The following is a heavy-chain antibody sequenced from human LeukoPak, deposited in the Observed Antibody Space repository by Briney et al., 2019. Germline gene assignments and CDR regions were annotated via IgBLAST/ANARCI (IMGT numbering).Heavy chain of an antibody. V-gene: IGHV3-30*18. CDR3: AKLVIAVAAGGDY. J-gene: IGHJ4*02. Sequence: GRSLRLSCAASGFTFSSYGMHWVRQAPGKGLEWVAVISYDGSNKHYADSVKGRFTISRDNSKNTLYLQMNSLRAEDTAVYYCAKLVIAVAAGGDYWGQGTLVTVSS. D-gene: IGHD6-19*01. CDR2: ISYDGSNK. CDR1: GFTFSSYG.